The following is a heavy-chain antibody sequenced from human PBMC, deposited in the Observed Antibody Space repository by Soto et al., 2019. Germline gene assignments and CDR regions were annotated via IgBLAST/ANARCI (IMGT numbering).Heavy chain of an antibody. Sequence: EVQLVESGGGLVQPGGSLRLSCAASGFTFSSYWMSWVRQAPGKGLEWVANIKQDGSEKYYVDSVKGRFTISRDNAKNSLYLKMNSLRAEDTAVYYCARDYSSGGYDGVDYWGQGTLVTVSS. CDR2: IKQDGSEK. J-gene: IGHJ4*02. CDR3: ARDYSSGGYDGVDY. D-gene: IGHD2-15*01. V-gene: IGHV3-7*04. CDR1: GFTFSSYW.